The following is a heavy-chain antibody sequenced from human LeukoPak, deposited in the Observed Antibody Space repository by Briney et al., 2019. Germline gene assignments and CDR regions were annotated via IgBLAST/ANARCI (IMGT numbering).Heavy chain of an antibody. CDR1: GFTFSSYA. D-gene: IGHD6-25*01. CDR3: ARDPSRLYFDC. V-gene: IGHV3-30*04. CDR2: ISYDGSNK. Sequence: PGGSLRLSCAASGFTFSSYAMHRVRQAPGKGLEWVAVISYDGSNKYYADSVKGRFTISRDNSKNTLYLQMNSLRAEDTAVYYCARDPSRLYFDCWGQGTLVTVSS. J-gene: IGHJ4*02.